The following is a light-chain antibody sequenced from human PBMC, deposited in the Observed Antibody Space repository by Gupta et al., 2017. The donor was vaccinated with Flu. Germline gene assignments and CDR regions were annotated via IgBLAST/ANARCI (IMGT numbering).Light chain of an antibody. V-gene: IGKV3-15*01. CDR3: QQYNDWPRIS. CDR2: GSS. J-gene: IGKJ5*01. Sequence: EIVMTQSPATLSLSPGDRATLSCRASRSISNNLAWYKQRAGQAPRPVIYGSSSRPTGVPARFSGSGSGTDFILTISSLQSEDFATYSCQQYNDWPRISFGQGTRLEIK. CDR1: RSISNN.